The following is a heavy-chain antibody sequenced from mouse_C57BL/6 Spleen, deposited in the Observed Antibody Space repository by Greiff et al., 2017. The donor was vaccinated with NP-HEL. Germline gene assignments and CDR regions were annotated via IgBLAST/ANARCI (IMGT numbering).Heavy chain of an antibody. CDR2: FNPGSGGT. V-gene: IGHV1-54*01. CDR1: GYAFTNYL. D-gene: IGHD2-4*01. Sequence: QVQLQQSGAELVRPGTSVKVSCKASGYAFTNYLIEWVKQRPGQGLEWIGVFNPGSGGTNYNEKFKGKATLTADKSSSTAYMQLSSLTSEDSAVYFCARGRDYDDYAMDYWGQGTSVTVSS. J-gene: IGHJ4*01. CDR3: ARGRDYDDYAMDY.